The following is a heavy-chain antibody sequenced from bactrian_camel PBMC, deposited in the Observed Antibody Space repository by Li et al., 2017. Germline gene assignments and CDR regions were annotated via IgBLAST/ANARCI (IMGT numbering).Heavy chain of an antibody. CDR3: AADLVTGGNWRSIDHWSY. CDR2: TWLGGTTA. Sequence: HVQLVESGGGSVQAGGSLRLSCQPSGYMFSVWCMAWFRQAPGKEREGVAATWLGGTTAHVADSVKGRFTISQDSAKKTVYLQMNNLKPEDTAMYYCAADLVTGGNWRSIDHWSYWGQGTQVTVS. CDR1: GYMFSVWC. D-gene: IGHD7*01. V-gene: IGHV3-3*01. J-gene: IGHJ4*01.